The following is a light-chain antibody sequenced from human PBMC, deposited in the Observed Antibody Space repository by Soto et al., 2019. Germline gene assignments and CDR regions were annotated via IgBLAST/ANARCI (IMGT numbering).Light chain of an antibody. J-gene: IGKJ3*01. CDR3: QQYKNWPQFT. CDR1: QSVSSN. CDR2: GAS. Sequence: EIVMTQSPATLSVSPGERATLSCRASQSVSSNLAWYQQKPGQGPRLLIYGASTRATGIPARFSGSGSGTEFTLTISSLQSEDFAVYHCQQYKNWPQFTFGPGTKVEIK. V-gene: IGKV3-15*01.